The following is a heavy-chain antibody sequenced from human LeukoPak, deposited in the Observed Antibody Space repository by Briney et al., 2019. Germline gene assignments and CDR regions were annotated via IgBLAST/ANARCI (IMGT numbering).Heavy chain of an antibody. CDR2: ISYTGST. V-gene: IGHV4-59*01. D-gene: IGHD3-10*01. CDR3: ARDDYRGVTNFDP. J-gene: IGHJ5*02. CDR1: GGSISPYF. Sequence: SETLSLTCTVSGGSISPYFWSWIRQPPGNGLEWIGYISYTGSTNYNPSLKSRVTISVDTSKKQFSLQMTSVTAADTAVYYCARDDYRGVTNFDPWGQGTLVTVSS.